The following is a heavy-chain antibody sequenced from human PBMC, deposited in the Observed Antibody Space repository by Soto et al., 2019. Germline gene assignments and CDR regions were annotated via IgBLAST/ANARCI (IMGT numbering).Heavy chain of an antibody. CDR3: ASSIAAGYTHLPLPFDY. J-gene: IGHJ4*02. CDR1: GGTFSSYA. D-gene: IGHD6-13*01. V-gene: IGHV1-69*06. Sequence: GASVKVSCKASGGTFSSYAISWVRQAPGQGLEWMGGIIPIFGTANYAQKFQGRVTITADKSTSTAYMELSSLRSEDTAVYYCASSIAAGYTHLPLPFDYWGQGTLVTVSS. CDR2: IIPIFGTA.